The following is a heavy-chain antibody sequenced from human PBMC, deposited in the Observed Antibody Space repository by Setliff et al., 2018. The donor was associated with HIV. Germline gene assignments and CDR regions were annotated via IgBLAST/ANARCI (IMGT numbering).Heavy chain of an antibody. CDR1: GGTFSSYA. D-gene: IGHD3-22*01. J-gene: IGHJ6*03. CDR3: ATGGYYYYDKSDYYYHIDV. Sequence: SVKVSCKASGGTFSSYAISWVRQAPGQGLEWMGGIIPIYGTANYAQKFQGRVTNTADESSSTAYMELSSLRSEDTAVYYCATGGYYYYDKSDYYYHIDVWGKGTTVTVSS. V-gene: IGHV1-69*13. CDR2: IIPIYGTA.